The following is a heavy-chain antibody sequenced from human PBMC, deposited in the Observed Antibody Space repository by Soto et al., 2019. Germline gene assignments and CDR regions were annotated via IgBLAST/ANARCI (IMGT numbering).Heavy chain of an antibody. V-gene: IGHV4-59*08. CDR2: IYYSGST. J-gene: IGHJ5*02. CDR3: ARLPYNNGWYWFDP. CDR1: GGSLSNYY. D-gene: IGHD6-19*01. Sequence: PSETLSLTCTVSGGSLSNYYWSWIRQAPGKGLEWIGYIYYSGSTNYSPSLESRVTISVDTSKNQFSLKLNSVTAADTAVYYCARLPYNNGWYWFDPWGQGTLVTVSS.